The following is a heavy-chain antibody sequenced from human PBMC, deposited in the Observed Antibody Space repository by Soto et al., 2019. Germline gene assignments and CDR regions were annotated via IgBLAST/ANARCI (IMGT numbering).Heavy chain of an antibody. J-gene: IGHJ4*02. Sequence: QPGGSLRLSCAVSGFTFDDNAMHWVRQAPEKGLEWVSGINWKSDIGYADSVKGRFTISRDNAENSLYLQMNSLRAEDRALYYCAISQDRGGRTTFIYWGQGTQVTVSS. V-gene: IGHV3-9*01. CDR1: GFTFDDNA. CDR2: INWKSDI. D-gene: IGHD3-16*01. CDR3: AISQDRGGRTTFIY.